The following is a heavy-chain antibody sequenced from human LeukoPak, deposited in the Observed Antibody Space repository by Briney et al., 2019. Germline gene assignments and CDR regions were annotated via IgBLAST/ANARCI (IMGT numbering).Heavy chain of an antibody. CDR3: ARDYGSSLQPLDY. CDR1: GFTFRSDA. CDR2: ISPTTDWT. Sequence: GSLRLSCPASGFTFRSDAMSWVRQAPGKGLGWVSCISPTTDWTGYTDSVRGRFSNSRDNSKNTLYLQMNSLTAEDTAVYYCARDYGSSLQPLDYWGQGTQVTVSS. D-gene: IGHD6-13*01. V-gene: IGHV3-23*01. J-gene: IGHJ4*02.